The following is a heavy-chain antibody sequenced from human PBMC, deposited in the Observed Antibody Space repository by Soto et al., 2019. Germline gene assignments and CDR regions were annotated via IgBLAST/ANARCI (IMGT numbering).Heavy chain of an antibody. Sequence: ASVKVSCKAPGYTFTTYSMHWVRQAPGQRLEWMGWIHAGNGNTEHSQKFQGRVTITRDTSASTAYLELGSLRSEDTAVYYCVRAACSSTSCYNYYAYGMDVWGQGTAVTVSS. J-gene: IGHJ6*02. V-gene: IGHV1-3*01. D-gene: IGHD2-2*01. CDR1: GYTFTTYS. CDR3: VRAACSSTSCYNYYAYGMDV. CDR2: IHAGNGNT.